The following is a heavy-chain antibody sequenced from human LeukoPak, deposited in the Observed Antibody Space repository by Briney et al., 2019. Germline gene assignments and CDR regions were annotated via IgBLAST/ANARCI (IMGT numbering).Heavy chain of an antibody. CDR1: GVSFRGYY. V-gene: IGHV4-34*01. CDR2: INHSGST. CDR3: ARGKKLLWFGELLAHRYNWFDP. J-gene: IGHJ5*02. D-gene: IGHD3-10*01. Sequence: PSETLSLTCAVCGVSFRGYYWSWIRQPPGKGLEGMGEINHSGSTNYNPSLKSRVTISVDTSKNQFSLKLSSVTAAATAVYYCARGKKLLWFGELLAHRYNWFDPCGQGTLVTVSS.